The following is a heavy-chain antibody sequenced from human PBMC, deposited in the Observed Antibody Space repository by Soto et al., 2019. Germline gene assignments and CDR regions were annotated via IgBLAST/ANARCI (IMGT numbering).Heavy chain of an antibody. CDR2: AYYSGNT. Sequence: PSETLSLTCTVSGGSISSSGFSRGWVRQPPGKGLEWIGCAYYSGNTYCNPSLKSRVTISVDTSGNQFSLRLNSVTAADTAVYYCTKVSSGWFDPWGQGTLVTVSS. CDR3: TKVSSGWFDP. J-gene: IGHJ5*02. CDR1: GGSISSSGFS. V-gene: IGHV4-39*01. D-gene: IGHD2-8*01.